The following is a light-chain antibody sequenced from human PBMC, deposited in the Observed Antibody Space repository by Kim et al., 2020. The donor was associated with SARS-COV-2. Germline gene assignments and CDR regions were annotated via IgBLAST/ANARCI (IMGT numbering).Light chain of an antibody. CDR3: QTWGTGMV. J-gene: IGLJ2*01. CDR1: SGHSSYP. Sequence: GASVKLTCTLSSGHSSYPIAWHQQQPEKGPRYLMKLNSDGSHSKGDGIPDRFSGSSSGAERYLTISSLQSEDEADYYCQTWGTGMVFGGGTQLTVL. CDR2: LNSDGSH. V-gene: IGLV4-69*01.